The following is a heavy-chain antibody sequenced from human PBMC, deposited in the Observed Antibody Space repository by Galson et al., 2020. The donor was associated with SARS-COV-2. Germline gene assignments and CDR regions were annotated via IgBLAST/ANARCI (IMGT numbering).Heavy chain of an antibody. J-gene: IGHJ6*02. CDR1: GGSFSGYY. Sequence: SQTLSLTCAVYGGSFSGYYWSWIRQPPGKGLEWIGEINHSGSTNYNPSLKSRVTISVDTSKNQFSLKLSSVTAADTAVYYCARGGVGWELLGGYYYGMDVWGQGTTVTVSS. CDR3: ARGGVGWELLGGYYYGMDV. D-gene: IGHD1-26*01. V-gene: IGHV4-34*01. CDR2: INHSGST.